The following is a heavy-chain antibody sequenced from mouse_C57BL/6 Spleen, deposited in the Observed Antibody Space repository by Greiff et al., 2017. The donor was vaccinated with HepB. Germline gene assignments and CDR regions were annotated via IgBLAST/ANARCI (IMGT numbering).Heavy chain of an antibody. CDR1: GYSITSGYY. D-gene: IGHD2-3*01. CDR3: ARGDDGYYGY. J-gene: IGHJ2*01. Sequence: DVQLQESGPGLVKPSQSLSLTCSVTGYSITSGYYWNWIRQFPGNKLEWMGYISYDGSNNYNPSLKNRISITRDTSKNQFFLKLNSVTTEDTATYYCARGDDGYYGYWGQGTTLTVSS. CDR2: ISYDGSN. V-gene: IGHV3-6*01.